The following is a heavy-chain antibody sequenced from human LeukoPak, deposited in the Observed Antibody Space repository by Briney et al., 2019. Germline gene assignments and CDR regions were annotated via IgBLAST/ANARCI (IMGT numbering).Heavy chain of an antibody. V-gene: IGHV3-21*01. CDR2: ISSSSYI. CDR1: GFTFSSYS. CDR3: AREISIAAPYYFDY. D-gene: IGHD6-6*01. J-gene: IGHJ4*02. Sequence: GGSLRLSCAASGFTFSSYSMNWVRQAPGKGLEWVSSISSSSYIYYADSVKGRFTISRDNAKNSLYLQMNSLRAEDTAVYYCAREISIAAPYYFDYWGQGTLVTVSS.